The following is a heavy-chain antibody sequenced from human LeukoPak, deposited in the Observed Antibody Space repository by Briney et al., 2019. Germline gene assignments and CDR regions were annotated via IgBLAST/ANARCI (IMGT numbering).Heavy chain of an antibody. D-gene: IGHD3-10*01. J-gene: IGHJ4*02. Sequence: ASVKVSCKASGGIFSSYAISWVRQAPGQGLEWMGRIIPILGIANYAQKFQGRVTITADKSTSTAYMELSSLRSEDTAVYYCENYGSGTSNDWGQGTLVTVSS. CDR2: IIPILGIA. CDR1: GGIFSSYA. CDR3: ENYGSGTSND. V-gene: IGHV1-69*04.